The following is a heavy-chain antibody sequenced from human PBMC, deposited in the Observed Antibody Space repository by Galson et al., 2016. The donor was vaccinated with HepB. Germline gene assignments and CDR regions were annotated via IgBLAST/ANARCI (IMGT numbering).Heavy chain of an antibody. CDR1: NGSTSSGGHY. CDR3: AQNGDSGGWN. D-gene: IGHD4-23*01. J-gene: IGHJ4*02. Sequence: TLSLTCSVSNGSTSSGGHYWNWIRQQPGKGLEWIGYVYYSGRTYYNPSLKSRLTRSIDKSKNQFSLKLTSVTAADTAIYFCAQNGDSGGWNWGQGTLISVTS. V-gene: IGHV4-31*03. CDR2: VYYSGRT.